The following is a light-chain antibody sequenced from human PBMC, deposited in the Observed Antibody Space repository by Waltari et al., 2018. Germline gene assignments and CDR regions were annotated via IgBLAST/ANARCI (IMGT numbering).Light chain of an antibody. Sequence: LTEPPGILSLLPGEEATLSCKASQSMCRFLDWYQQNPGQPPRLLIYDASARATGIPDSFNGSGSGTDFSFTLSRLAPEDFAVYYRQKYGTLPATFGQWTKVEIK. J-gene: IGKJ1*01. V-gene: IGKV3-20*01. CDR1: QSMCRF. CDR2: DAS. CDR3: QKYGTLPAT.